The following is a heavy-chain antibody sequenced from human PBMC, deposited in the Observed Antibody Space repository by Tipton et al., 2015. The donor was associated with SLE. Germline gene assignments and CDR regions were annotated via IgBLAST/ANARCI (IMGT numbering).Heavy chain of an antibody. CDR2: IYYSGSS. Sequence: TLSLTCTVSGGSITSHYWSWTRQPPGRGLEWMGYIYYSGSSIYNPSLKSRVTMSIDTSKNQFSLKLTSVTAADTAVYYCARGPPTDYYDSSGSSFWYFDPWGRGTLVTVSS. V-gene: IGHV4-59*11. D-gene: IGHD3-22*01. CDR3: ARGPPTDYYDSSGSSFWYFDP. J-gene: IGHJ2*01. CDR1: GGSITSHY.